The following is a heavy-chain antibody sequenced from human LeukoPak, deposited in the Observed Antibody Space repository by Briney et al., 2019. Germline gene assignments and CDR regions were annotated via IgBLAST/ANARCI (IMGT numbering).Heavy chain of an antibody. J-gene: IGHJ3*02. CDR3: ARHPLKSGIIAAAATDAFDI. Sequence: PSETLSLTCTVSGGSISSYYWSWIRQPPGKGLEWFGYIYYSGSTNYNPSLKSRVTISVDTSKNQFSLKLSSVAAADTAVYYCARHPLKSGIIAAAATDAFDIWGQGTMVTVSS. D-gene: IGHD6-13*01. CDR2: IYYSGST. CDR1: GGSISSYY. V-gene: IGHV4-59*12.